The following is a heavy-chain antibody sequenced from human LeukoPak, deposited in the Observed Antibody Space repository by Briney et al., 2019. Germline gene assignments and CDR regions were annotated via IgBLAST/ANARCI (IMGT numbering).Heavy chain of an antibody. Sequence: PGGSLRLSCAASGFTFNNYAISWARQAPGKGLEWISTMSGSGGTTNYADSVKGRFTISRDNSRNTLFLQMSSLRAEDTAVYYCAKARGYGSGSPYDAFDIWGQGTMVTVSS. CDR3: AKARGYGSGSPYDAFDI. CDR2: MSGSGGTT. V-gene: IGHV3-23*01. D-gene: IGHD3-10*01. J-gene: IGHJ3*02. CDR1: GFTFNNYA.